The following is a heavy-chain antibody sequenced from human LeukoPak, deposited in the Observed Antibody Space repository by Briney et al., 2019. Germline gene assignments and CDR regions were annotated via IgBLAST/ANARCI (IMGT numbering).Heavy chain of an antibody. CDR1: GFTFSSYS. Sequence: PGGSLRLSWAASGFTFSSYSMNWVRQAPGKGLEWVSSISSSSSYIYYADSVKGRFTISRDTSKNTLYLQMNSLRAGDTAVYYCAKDRMSYYDFWSGYPGEVFDFWGQGTMVTVSS. V-gene: IGHV3-21*01. CDR2: ISSSSSYI. CDR3: AKDRMSYYDFWSGYPGEVFDF. D-gene: IGHD3-3*01. J-gene: IGHJ3*01.